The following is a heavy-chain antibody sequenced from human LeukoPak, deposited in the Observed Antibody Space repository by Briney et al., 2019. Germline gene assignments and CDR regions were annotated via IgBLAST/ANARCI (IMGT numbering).Heavy chain of an antibody. CDR2: ISAYNRDT. V-gene: IGHV1-18*04. J-gene: IGHJ4*02. Sequence: ASVKVSCKASGYTYTNHGITWVRQAPGQGLEWMGWISAYNRDTKYAQNFQGRVTLITESSTSTAYMELRSLRSDDTAVYYCARDPSNTGGWSPYLDYWGQGTLVTVSA. D-gene: IGHD6-19*01. CDR1: GYTYTNHG. CDR3: ARDPSNTGGWSPYLDY.